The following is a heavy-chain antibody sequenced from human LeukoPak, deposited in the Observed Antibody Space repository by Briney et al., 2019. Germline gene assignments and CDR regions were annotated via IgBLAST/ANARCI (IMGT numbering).Heavy chain of an antibody. CDR2: ISPTGGST. V-gene: IGHV1-46*01. CDR3: ARSYSSSWGNWFDP. Sequence: GASVKVSCKAFGYTFTNNWMHWVRQAPGQGPEWMGLISPTGGSTAYAQKFQGRVTLTRDMSTSTDYLELSSLRSEDTAVYYCARSYSSSWGNWFDPWGQGTLVTVSS. CDR1: GYTFTNNW. J-gene: IGHJ5*02. D-gene: IGHD6-13*01.